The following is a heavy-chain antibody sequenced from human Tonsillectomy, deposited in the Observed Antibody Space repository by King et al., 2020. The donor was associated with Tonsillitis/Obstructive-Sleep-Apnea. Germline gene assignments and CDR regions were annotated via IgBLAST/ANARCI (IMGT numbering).Heavy chain of an antibody. CDR2: IDPSDSYT. J-gene: IGHJ4*02. D-gene: IGHD1-7*01. CDR1: GYTFMDYW. Sequence: QLVQSGAEAKKPGESLSISCKGSGYTFMDYWITWVRQMPGKGLEWVGRIDPSDSYTNSSPSFEGHVTMSTDNSVSTASLQWRSLTASDSGIYYCARGEVTGTLGEFDSWGPGTLVTVSS. V-gene: IGHV5-10-1*01. CDR3: ARGEVTGTLGEFDS.